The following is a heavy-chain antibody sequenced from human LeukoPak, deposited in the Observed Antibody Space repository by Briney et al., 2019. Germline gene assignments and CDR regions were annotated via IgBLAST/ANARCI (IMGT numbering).Heavy chain of an antibody. V-gene: IGHV4-4*07. J-gene: IGHJ4*02. CDR1: GGSISGYY. CDR3: ARDLDWNYADY. Sequence: SETLSLTCTVSGGSISGYYWSWIRQPAGKGLEWIGRIYSSGSTNYNPSLKSRVTMSVDTSKNQFSLILISVTAADTAVYYCARDLDWNYADYWGQGTLVTVSS. D-gene: IGHD1-7*01. CDR2: IYSSGST.